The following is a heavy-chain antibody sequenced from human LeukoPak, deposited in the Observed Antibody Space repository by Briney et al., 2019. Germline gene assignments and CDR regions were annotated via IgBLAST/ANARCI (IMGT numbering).Heavy chain of an antibody. CDR1: GDSISSGDYY. V-gene: IGHV4-61*02. CDR3: ARGPYSYDSSGAFDI. D-gene: IGHD3-22*01. J-gene: IGHJ3*02. Sequence: TLSLTCTVSGDSISSGDYYWSWIRPPAGKGLEWIGRISSSGSTNYNPSLKSRVTISVDTSKNQFSLKLSSVTAADTAVYFCARGPYSYDSSGAFDIWGQGTMVTVSS. CDR2: ISSSGST.